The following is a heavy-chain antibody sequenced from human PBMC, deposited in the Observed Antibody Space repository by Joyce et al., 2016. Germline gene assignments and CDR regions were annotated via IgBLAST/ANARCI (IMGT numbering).Heavy chain of an antibody. CDR1: GFTFQNYA. CDR3: AKATVTDRDYFYYYGMDV. Sequence: QVQLVESGGGVVQPGSSLRLSCAASGFTFQNYAMFWVRQSPDKGLEWVAGMSDHGSNTYSADSVRGRFSISGDNSKNTSYLHMNSLRPEDTAVYFCAKATVTDRDYFYYYGMDVWGQGTTVTVSS. D-gene: IGHD4-17*01. CDR2: MSDHGSNT. V-gene: IGHV3-30*18. J-gene: IGHJ6*02.